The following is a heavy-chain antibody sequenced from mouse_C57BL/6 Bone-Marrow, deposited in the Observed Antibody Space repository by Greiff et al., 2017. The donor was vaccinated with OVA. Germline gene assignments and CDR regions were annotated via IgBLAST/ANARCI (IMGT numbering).Heavy chain of an antibody. CDR3: ARPYGNYWYFDV. Sequence: VQLQQPGAELVKPGASVKMSCKASGYTFTSYWITWVKQRPGQGLAWIGDIYPGSGSTNYNEKFKSKATLTGDTSSSTAYMQLSSLTSEDSAVYYCARPYGNYWYFDVWGTGTTVTVSS. V-gene: IGHV1-55*01. J-gene: IGHJ1*03. CDR2: IYPGSGST. CDR1: GYTFTSYW. D-gene: IGHD2-1*01.